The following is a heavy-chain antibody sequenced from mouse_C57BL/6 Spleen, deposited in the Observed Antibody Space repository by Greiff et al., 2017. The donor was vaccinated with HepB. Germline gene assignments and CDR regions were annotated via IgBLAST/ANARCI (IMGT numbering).Heavy chain of an antibody. CDR3: ARITTVAAYYFDY. V-gene: IGHV1-64*01. CDR1: GYTFTSYW. D-gene: IGHD1-1*01. J-gene: IGHJ2*01. Sequence: QVQLQQPGAELVKPGASVKLSCKASGYTFTSYWMPWVKQRPGQGLEWIGMIHPNSGSTNYNEKFKSKATLTVDKSSSTAYMQLSSLTSEDSAVYYCARITTVAAYYFDYWGQGTTLTVSS. CDR2: IHPNSGST.